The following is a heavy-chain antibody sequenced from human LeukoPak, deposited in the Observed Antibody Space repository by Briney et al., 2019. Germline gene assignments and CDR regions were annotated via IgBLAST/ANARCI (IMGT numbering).Heavy chain of an antibody. CDR1: GFTFSSYS. Sequence: GSLRLSCAASGFTFSSYSINWVRQAPGKGLEWIGYIYYTGSTDYNPSLKSRVIMSVDTSKNQFSLKLSSVTAADTAVYYCARGSYYYDSSGWNDIWGQGTMVTVSS. V-gene: IGHV4-59*06. D-gene: IGHD3-22*01. J-gene: IGHJ3*02. CDR3: ARGSYYYDSSGWNDI. CDR2: IYYTGST.